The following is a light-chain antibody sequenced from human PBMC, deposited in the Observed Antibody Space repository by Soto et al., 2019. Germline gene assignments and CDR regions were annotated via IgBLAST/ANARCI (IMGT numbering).Light chain of an antibody. J-gene: IGLJ7*01. CDR2: EAS. V-gene: IGLV1-51*02. Sequence: QSVLTQPPSVSAAPGQKVTISCSGTSSNIESHSVSWYQRLPGTAPKLLIYEASVRPSGIPDRFSGSKSGTSATLGITGLQPGDEADYYCGAWDTSLSAGVFGGGTQLTVL. CDR3: GAWDTSLSAGV. CDR1: SSNIESHS.